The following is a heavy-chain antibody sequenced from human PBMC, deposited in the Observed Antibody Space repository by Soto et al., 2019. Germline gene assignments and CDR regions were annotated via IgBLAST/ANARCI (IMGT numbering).Heavy chain of an antibody. CDR2: IYYSGST. D-gene: IGHD2-2*01. CDR1: GGSISSYY. V-gene: IGHV4-59*08. CDR3: ARQGLGVPAAEFGY. Sequence: PSETLSLTCTVSGGSISSYYWSWIRQPPGKGLEWIGYIYYSGSTNYNPSLKSRVTISVDTSKNQFSLKLSSVTAADTAVYYCARQGLGVPAAEFGYWGQGTLVTVSS. J-gene: IGHJ4*02.